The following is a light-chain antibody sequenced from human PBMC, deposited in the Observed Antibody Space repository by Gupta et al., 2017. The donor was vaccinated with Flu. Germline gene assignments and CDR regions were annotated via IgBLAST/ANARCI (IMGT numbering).Light chain of an antibody. V-gene: IGKV3-20*01. J-gene: IGKJ2*01. CDR3: QQYGHSPLFT. CDR2: APS. CDR1: QIISTTY. Sequence: EIVFALSPCTLSLSPGESATLSCRASQIISTTYMAWYQHKPGQASRLLIYAPSTRATGIPDRFSGSGSGTDFTLTITRLEPEDVAVYYCQQYGHSPLFTFGPGTKLEIK.